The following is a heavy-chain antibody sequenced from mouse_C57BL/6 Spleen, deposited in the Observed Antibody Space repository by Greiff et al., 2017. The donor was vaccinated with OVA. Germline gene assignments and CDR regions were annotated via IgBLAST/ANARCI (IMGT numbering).Heavy chain of an antibody. CDR1: GYTFTSYG. Sequence: QVQLKQSGAELARPGASVKLSCKASGYTFTSYGISWVKQRTGQGLEWIGEIYPRSGNTYYNEKFKGKATLTADKSSSTAYMELRSLTSEDSAVYFCARHPHSYGSSYFDYWGQGTTLTVSS. J-gene: IGHJ2*01. CDR3: ARHPHSYGSSYFDY. V-gene: IGHV1-81*01. CDR2: IYPRSGNT. D-gene: IGHD1-1*01.